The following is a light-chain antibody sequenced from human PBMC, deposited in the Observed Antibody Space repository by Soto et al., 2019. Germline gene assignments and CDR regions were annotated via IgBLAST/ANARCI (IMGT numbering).Light chain of an antibody. J-gene: IGKJ1*01. Sequence: DIVMTQSPLSLPVTPGEPASISCRSSQSLLHSNGYNYLDWYLQKPGQSPQLLIYGASSRATGIPDRFSGSGSGTDFTLSVSRLEPEDFAVYFCQQYGSSPATFGQGTKVDIK. CDR2: GAS. CDR1: QSLLHSNGYNY. CDR3: QQYGSSPAT. V-gene: IGKV2-28*01.